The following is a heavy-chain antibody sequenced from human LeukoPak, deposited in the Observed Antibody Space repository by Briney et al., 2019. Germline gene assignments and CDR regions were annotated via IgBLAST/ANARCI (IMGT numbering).Heavy chain of an antibody. D-gene: IGHD6-19*01. CDR1: RFTFNHYA. Sequence: GRSLRLSCAASRFTFNHYAMRWVRQAPGKGLERASGINHHGHTFYADSVKGRFTISRDNSKNTVFLQMNSLRADDTAEYFCARDHGSQDSGAWYVFDYWGRGTLVTVSS. V-gene: IGHV3-23*01. J-gene: IGHJ4*02. CDR2: INHHGHT. CDR3: ARDHGSQDSGAWYVFDY.